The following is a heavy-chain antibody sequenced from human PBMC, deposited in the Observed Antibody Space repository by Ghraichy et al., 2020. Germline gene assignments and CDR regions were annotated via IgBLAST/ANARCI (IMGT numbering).Heavy chain of an antibody. CDR1: GYTFTGYY. CDR3: ARPEDSSSWYVFDY. V-gene: IGHV1-2*02. D-gene: IGHD6-13*01. CDR2: INPNSGGT. Sequence: ASVKVSCKASGYTFTGYYMHWVRQAPGQGLEWMGWINPNSGGTNYAQKFQGRVTMTRDTSISTAYMELSRLRSDDTAVYYCARPEDSSSWYVFDYWGQGTLVTVSS. J-gene: IGHJ4*02.